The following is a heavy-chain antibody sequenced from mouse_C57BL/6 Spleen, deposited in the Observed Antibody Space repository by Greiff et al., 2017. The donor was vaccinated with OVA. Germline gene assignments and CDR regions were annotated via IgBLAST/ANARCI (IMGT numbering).Heavy chain of an antibody. V-gene: IGHV1-80*01. Sequence: QVQLQQSGAELVKPGASVKISCKASGYAFRSYWMNWVKQRPGKGLEWIGQIYPGDGDTNYNGKFKGKATLTADKSSSTAYMQLSSLTSEDSAVYFCARGSYYGNYDWYFDVWGTGTTVTVSS. J-gene: IGHJ1*03. CDR1: GYAFRSYW. D-gene: IGHD2-1*01. CDR3: ARGSYYGNYDWYFDV. CDR2: IYPGDGDT.